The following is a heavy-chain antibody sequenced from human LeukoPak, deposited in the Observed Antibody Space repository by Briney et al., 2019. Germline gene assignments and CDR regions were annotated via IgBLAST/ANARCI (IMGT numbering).Heavy chain of an antibody. CDR2: INPNSGGT. CDR3: ARDCLPSGYDLYYYYYGMDV. V-gene: IGHV1-2*02. Sequence: ASVKVSCKASGYTFTGYYMHWVRQAPGQGHEWMGCINPNSGGTNYAQKFQGSVTMTRDTSISTAYMELSRLRSDDTAVYYCARDCLPSGYDLYYYYYGMDVWGQGTTVTVSS. D-gene: IGHD5-12*01. CDR1: GYTFTGYY. J-gene: IGHJ6*02.